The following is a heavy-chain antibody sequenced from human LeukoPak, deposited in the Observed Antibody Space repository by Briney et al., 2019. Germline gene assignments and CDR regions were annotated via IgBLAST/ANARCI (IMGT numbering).Heavy chain of an antibody. CDR3: ARDLRRHIYSGYEPSDAFDI. Sequence: GGSLRLSCAASGFTFSSYAMSWVRQAPGKGLEWVSAISGSGGSTYYADSVKGRFTISRDNSKNSLYLQMNSLRAEDTAVYYCARDLRRHIYSGYEPSDAFDIWGQGTMVTVSS. CDR2: ISGSGGST. J-gene: IGHJ3*02. V-gene: IGHV3-23*01. D-gene: IGHD5-12*01. CDR1: GFTFSSYA.